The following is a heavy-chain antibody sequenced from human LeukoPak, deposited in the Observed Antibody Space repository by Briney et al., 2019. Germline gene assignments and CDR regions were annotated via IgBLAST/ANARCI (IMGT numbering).Heavy chain of an antibody. CDR2: IDTDGRST. V-gene: IGHV3-74*01. Sequence: PGRSLRLSCAASGFTFRSFWMNWVRPAPGKGLVWVSRIDTDGRSTAYAGSVKGRFTVSRDNAKNTLFLQMNSLRAEDTAVCYCASDYYGMDVWGLGTTVTVSS. CDR1: GFTFRSFW. CDR3: ASDYYGMDV. J-gene: IGHJ6*02.